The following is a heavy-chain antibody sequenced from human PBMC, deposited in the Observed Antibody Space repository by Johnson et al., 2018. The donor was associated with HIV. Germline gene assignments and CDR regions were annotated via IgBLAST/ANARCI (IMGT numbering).Heavy chain of an antibody. V-gene: IGHV3-66*01. CDR2: IYSGDNT. D-gene: IGHD3-3*01. CDR1: GFTVSTNS. J-gene: IGHJ3*02. Sequence: VQLVESGGGLVQPGGSLRLSCAASGFTVSTNSMSWVRQAPGKGLEWVSVIYSGDNTLYADSVKGRFIVSRDNSKNTLYVQMNSLRAEDTAVYYCARAYYTFWSGYDAFDIWGQGTMVTVSS. CDR3: ARAYYTFWSGYDAFDI.